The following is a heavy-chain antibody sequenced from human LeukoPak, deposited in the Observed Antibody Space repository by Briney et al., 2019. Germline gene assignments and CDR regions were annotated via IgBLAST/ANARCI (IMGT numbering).Heavy chain of an antibody. Sequence: SETLSLTCTVSGASISNYYWSWIRQTPERGLEWMGHIHSSGGSSYYPSLKSRLTLSIDTSRNQLSLKLPSVTAADTAVYFCARLGSYHDFWGQGALVTVSS. CDR2: IHSSGGS. CDR3: ARLGSYHDF. V-gene: IGHV4-4*09. D-gene: IGHD1-26*01. J-gene: IGHJ4*02. CDR1: GASISNYY.